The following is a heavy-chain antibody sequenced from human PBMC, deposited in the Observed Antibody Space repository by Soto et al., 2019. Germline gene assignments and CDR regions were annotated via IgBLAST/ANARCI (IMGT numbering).Heavy chain of an antibody. V-gene: IGHV4-59*01. CDR1: GGSISSYY. CDR3: ARDGGRITMVRGARGWFDP. D-gene: IGHD3-10*01. CDR2: IYYSGST. J-gene: IGHJ5*02. Sequence: QVQLQESGPGLVKPSETLSLTCTVSGGSISSYYWSWIRQPPGKGLEWIGYIYYSGSTNYNPSLKSRVTISVDTSKNQFSLKLSSVTAADTAVYYCARDGGRITMVRGARGWFDPWGQGTLVTVSS.